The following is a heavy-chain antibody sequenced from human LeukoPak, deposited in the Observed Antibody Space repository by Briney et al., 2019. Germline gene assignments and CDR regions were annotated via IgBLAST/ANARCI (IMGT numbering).Heavy chain of an antibody. CDR2: MDPYSGNT. CDR1: GYTFTSYD. D-gene: IGHD2-2*01. Sequence: ASVSLSCKASGYTFTSYDINWVRQATGQGLKWMGWMDPYSGNTGYAQKFQGRVTMTRNTSISTAYMELSSLRSEDTAVYYCARGCGSTSCYRYYYGMDVWGQGTTVTVSS. V-gene: IGHV1-8*01. CDR3: ARGCGSTSCYRYYYGMDV. J-gene: IGHJ6*02.